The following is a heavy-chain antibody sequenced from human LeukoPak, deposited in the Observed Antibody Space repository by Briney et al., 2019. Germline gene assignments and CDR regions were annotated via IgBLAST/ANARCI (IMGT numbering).Heavy chain of an antibody. CDR1: GFTFSSYA. Sequence: GGSLRLSCAASGFTFSSYAMSWVRQAPGKGLEWVSAISGSGGSTDYADSVEGRFTISRDNSKNTLYLQMNSLRAEDTAVYYCARDGRFYDSSGYPTDYWGQGTLVTVSS. J-gene: IGHJ4*02. V-gene: IGHV3-23*01. CDR2: ISGSGGST. D-gene: IGHD3-22*01. CDR3: ARDGRFYDSSGYPTDY.